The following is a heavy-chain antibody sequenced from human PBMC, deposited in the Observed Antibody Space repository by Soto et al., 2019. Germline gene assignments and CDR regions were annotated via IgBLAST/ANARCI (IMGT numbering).Heavy chain of an antibody. CDR2: ISPDGGAT. CDR3: VKRPPVTPHEYYFDL. Sequence: GGSLRLSCSASGFTFSSHGVHWIRQAPGKRLEYVSAISPDGGATYYADSVKGRFTISRDNSKNTLYLQMSSLRAEDTAVYYCVKRPPVTPHEYYFDLWGRGTLVTVSS. CDR1: GFTFSSHG. D-gene: IGHD4-17*01. V-gene: IGHV3-64D*06. J-gene: IGHJ2*01.